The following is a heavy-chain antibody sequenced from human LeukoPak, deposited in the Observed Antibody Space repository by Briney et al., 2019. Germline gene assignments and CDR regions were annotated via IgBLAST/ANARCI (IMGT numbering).Heavy chain of an antibody. CDR2: IKSKTEGGTT. CDR1: GFIFSNAW. J-gene: IGHJ4*02. Sequence: VGSLRLSCAAPGFIFSNAWMNWARQAPGKGLGWVGRIKSKTEGGTTDYAAPVKGRFTISRDDSQTTVDLQISSLTAEDTAMYFCTTTYIVPSTRKFGDYWGQGTLVVVSS. CDR3: TTTYIVPSTRKFGDY. D-gene: IGHD5-12*01. V-gene: IGHV3-15*01.